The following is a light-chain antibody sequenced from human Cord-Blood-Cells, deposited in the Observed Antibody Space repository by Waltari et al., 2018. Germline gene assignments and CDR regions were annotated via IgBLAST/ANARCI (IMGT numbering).Light chain of an antibody. CDR3: QQRSNWPPLT. CDR1: QSVSSY. CDR2: DAS. J-gene: IGKJ4*01. Sequence: EIVLTQSPATLSLSPGERATLSCRASQSVSSYLAWYQQKPGQAPRLLIYDASNRATGIPARFSGSGSVTDFTLTISSLEPEDFAVYYCQQRSNWPPLTLGGGTKVEIK. V-gene: IGKV3-11*01.